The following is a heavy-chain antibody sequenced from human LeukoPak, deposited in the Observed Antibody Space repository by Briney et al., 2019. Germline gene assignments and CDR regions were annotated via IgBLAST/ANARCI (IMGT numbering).Heavy chain of an antibody. CDR1: GYTFTSYA. J-gene: IGHJ4*02. D-gene: IGHD2-15*01. CDR3: ATSGQVVATMHY. Sequence: GASVKVSCKASGYTFTSYAMHWVRQAPGQRLEWMGWINAGKGNTKYSQKFQGRVTIARDTSASTAYMELSSLRSEDTAVYYCATSGQVVATMHYRGQGTLVTVSS. V-gene: IGHV1-3*01. CDR2: INAGKGNT.